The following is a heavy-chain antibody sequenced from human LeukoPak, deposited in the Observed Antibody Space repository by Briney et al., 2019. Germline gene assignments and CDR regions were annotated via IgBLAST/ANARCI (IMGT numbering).Heavy chain of an antibody. CDR1: GGSISSGGYY. D-gene: IGHD2-2*01. Sequence: PSETLSLTCTVSGGSISSGGYYWSWIRQHPGKGLEWIGYIYYSGSTYYNPSLKSRVTISVDTSKNQFSLKLSSVTAAVTAVYYCARDFNVGYCSSTSCSIDAFDIWGQGTMVTVSS. J-gene: IGHJ3*02. CDR3: ARDFNVGYCSSTSCSIDAFDI. CDR2: IYYSGST. V-gene: IGHV4-31*03.